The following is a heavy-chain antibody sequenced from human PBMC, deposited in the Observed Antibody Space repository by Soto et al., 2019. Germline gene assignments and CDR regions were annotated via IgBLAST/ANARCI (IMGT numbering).Heavy chain of an antibody. Sequence: PGGSLRLSCAASGFDSSDYSMTWIRQAPGKGLEWVAVISYDGSNKNHADTVKGRFTISRDNSKNTLYLQMNSLRAEDTAVYYCARGYDFWSGYYYPYGMDVWGQGTTVTVSS. CDR1: GFDSSDYS. CDR2: ISYDGSNK. J-gene: IGHJ6*02. D-gene: IGHD3-3*01. CDR3: ARGYDFWSGYYYPYGMDV. V-gene: IGHV3-30*03.